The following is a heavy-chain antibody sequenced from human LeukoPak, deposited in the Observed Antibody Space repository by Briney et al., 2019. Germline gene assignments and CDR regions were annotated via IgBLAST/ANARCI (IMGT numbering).Heavy chain of an antibody. CDR3: ARITTEIGDAFDF. V-gene: IGHV1-18*01. J-gene: IGHJ3*01. CDR1: GYIFTSPG. D-gene: IGHD1-14*01. Sequence: GASVKVSCKTSGYIFTSPGITWVRQVPGQGLQSMGWINPNKGNTNYEPRVQGRVTMTTDIYSSTAYMELRGLRSDDTAVYYCARITTEIGDAFDFWGQGTLVIVSS. CDR2: INPNKGNT.